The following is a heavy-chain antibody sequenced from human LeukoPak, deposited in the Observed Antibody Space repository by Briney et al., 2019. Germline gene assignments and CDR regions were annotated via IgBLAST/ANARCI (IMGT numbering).Heavy chain of an antibody. J-gene: IGHJ3*02. Sequence: GGSLRLSCVASGFTFSSYSMNWVRQAPGKGLEWVSSISSSSSYIYYADSVKGRFTISRDNAKNSLYLQMNSLRAEDTAVYYCARFAEIDAFDIWGQGTMVTVSS. CDR3: ARFAEIDAFDI. D-gene: IGHD3-16*01. V-gene: IGHV3-21*01. CDR1: GFTFSSYS. CDR2: ISSSSSYI.